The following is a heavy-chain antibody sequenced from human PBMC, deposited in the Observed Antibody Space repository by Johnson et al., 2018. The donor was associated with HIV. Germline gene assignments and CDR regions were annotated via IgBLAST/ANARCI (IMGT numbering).Heavy chain of an antibody. CDR2: ISYDGSNK. Sequence: QVQLVESGGGVVQPGRSLRLSCAASGFTFSSYAMHWVRQAPGKGLAWVAVISYDGSNKYYADSVKGRFTISRDNSKNTLYLQMNSLRAEDTAVYYCARGSKWELLGAFDIWGQGTMVTVSS. CDR3: ARGSKWELLGAFDI. CDR1: GFTFSSYA. D-gene: IGHD1-26*01. J-gene: IGHJ3*02. V-gene: IGHV3-30-3*01.